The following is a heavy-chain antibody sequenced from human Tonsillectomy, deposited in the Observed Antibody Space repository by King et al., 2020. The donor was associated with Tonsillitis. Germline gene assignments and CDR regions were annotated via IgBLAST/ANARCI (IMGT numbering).Heavy chain of an antibody. CDR1: GFTFSSYG. CDR3: ARVAGYYDSWFDP. J-gene: IGHJ5*02. CDR2: IWYDGSNK. D-gene: IGHD3-22*01. Sequence: QLVQSGGGVVQPGRSLRLSCAASGFTFSSYGMHWVRQAPGKGLEWVAGIWYDGSNKYYADSVKGRFTISRDNSKNTLYLQMNSLRAEDTAVYYCARVAGYYDSWFDPWGQGTLVTVSS. V-gene: IGHV3-33*01.